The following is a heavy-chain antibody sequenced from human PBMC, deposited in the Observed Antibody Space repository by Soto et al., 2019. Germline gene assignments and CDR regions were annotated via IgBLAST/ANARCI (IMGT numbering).Heavy chain of an antibody. CDR1: GFTFSDYY. CDR3: ARDSGADRITIFGVVAIRPDYYYYGMDV. D-gene: IGHD3-3*01. Sequence: PGGSLRLSCAASGFTFSDYYMSWVRQAPGKGLEWVSYISSSGSTIYYADSVKGRFTISRDNAKNSLHLQMNSLRAEDTAVYYCARDSGADRITIFGVVAIRPDYYYYGMDVWGQGTTVTVSS. CDR2: ISSSGSTI. V-gene: IGHV3-11*01. J-gene: IGHJ6*02.